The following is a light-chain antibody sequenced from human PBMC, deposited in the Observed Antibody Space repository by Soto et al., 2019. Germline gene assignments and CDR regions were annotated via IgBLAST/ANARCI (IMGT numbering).Light chain of an antibody. CDR3: QQYNSWWT. CDR1: QNINSW. V-gene: IGKV1-5*03. Sequence: DIHMTQSPSTLSASLVDRVTITCRASQNINSWLAWYQQKPGKAPKLLIYEASSLEKGVPARFGGSGSRTEFTLTISSLQPDDFATYYCQQYNSWWTFGQGTKVDIK. J-gene: IGKJ1*01. CDR2: EAS.